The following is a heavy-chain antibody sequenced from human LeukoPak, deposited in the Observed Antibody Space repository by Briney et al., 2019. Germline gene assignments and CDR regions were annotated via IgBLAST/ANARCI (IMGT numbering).Heavy chain of an antibody. CDR2: INPNSGGT. Sequence: ASVKVSCKASGSTFTGYYMHWVRQAPGQGLEWMGWINPNSGGTNYAQKFQGRVTMTRDTSISTAYMELSRLRSDDTAVYYCARGPYCSGGSCYSDWGQGTLVAVSS. V-gene: IGHV1-2*02. J-gene: IGHJ4*02. CDR3: ARGPYCSGGSCYSD. CDR1: GSTFTGYY. D-gene: IGHD2-15*01.